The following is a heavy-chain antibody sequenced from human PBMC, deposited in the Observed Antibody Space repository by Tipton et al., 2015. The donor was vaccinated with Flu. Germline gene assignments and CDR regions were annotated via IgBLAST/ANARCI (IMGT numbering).Heavy chain of an antibody. V-gene: IGHV4-34*01. J-gene: IGHJ3*02. Sequence: TLSLTCANFGGSFSGFYWGWIRQPPGKGLEWIGEINNSGTPSYNPSLMSRVTISLDMSKNQFSLKLSSVTAAATAPSFCARDPKRIAADTWGQGTMVTVSS. D-gene: IGHD6-13*01. CDR2: INNSGTP. CDR1: GGSFSGFY. CDR3: ARDPKRIAADT.